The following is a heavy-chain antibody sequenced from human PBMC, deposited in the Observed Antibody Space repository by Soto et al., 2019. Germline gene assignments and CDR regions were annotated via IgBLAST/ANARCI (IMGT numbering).Heavy chain of an antibody. CDR2: IHYSGTT. Sequence: PSETLSLTCTVSRTSISSYCWSWIRQPPGKGLEWIANIHYSGTTNYNPSLASRVTLSVDTSKNQFSLKMTSVTAADRAMYFCARYNSYAIDYWGRGTLVTVSS. V-gene: IGHV4-59*01. D-gene: IGHD2-8*01. CDR1: RTSISSYC. J-gene: IGHJ4*02. CDR3: ARYNSYAIDY.